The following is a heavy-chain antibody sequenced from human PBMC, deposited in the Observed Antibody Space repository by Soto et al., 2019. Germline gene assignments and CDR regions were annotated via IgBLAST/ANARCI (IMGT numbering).Heavy chain of an antibody. V-gene: IGHV1-18*01. CDR1: GYTFTSYG. CDR3: ARPRITTYYFDY. CDR2: ISAYNGNT. J-gene: IGHJ4*02. D-gene: IGHD3-10*01. Sequence: ASVKVSCKASGYTFTSYGISWARQAPGQGLEWMGWISAYNGNTNYAQKLQGRVTMTTDTSTSTAYMELRSLRSDDTAVYYCARPRITTYYFDYWGQGTLVTVSS.